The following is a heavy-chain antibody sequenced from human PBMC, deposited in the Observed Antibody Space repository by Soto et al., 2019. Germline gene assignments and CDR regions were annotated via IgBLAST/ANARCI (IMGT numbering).Heavy chain of an antibody. V-gene: IGHV3-48*01. CDR1: GFPFSGSA. CDR2: ITSGSSTI. Sequence: GGSLRLSCAASGFPFSGSAMSWVRQAPGKGLEWVSYITSGSSTIHYADSVKGRFTISRDNAKNSVFLQMNSLRVEDTAVYYCVRDAGSLGYWGQGTLVTVSS. J-gene: IGHJ4*02. D-gene: IGHD3-10*01. CDR3: VRDAGSLGY.